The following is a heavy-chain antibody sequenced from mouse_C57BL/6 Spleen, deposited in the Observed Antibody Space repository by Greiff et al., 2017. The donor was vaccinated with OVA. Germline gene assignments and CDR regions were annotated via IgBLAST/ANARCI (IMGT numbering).Heavy chain of an antibody. Sequence: VQLQQSGPELVKPGASVKIPCKASGYTFTDYNMDWVKQSHGKSLEWIGDINPNNGGTIYNQKFKGKATLTVDKSSSTAYMELRSLTSEDTAVYYCARSPLYYYGSSSHFDYWGQGTTLTVSS. J-gene: IGHJ2*01. CDR2: INPNNGGT. D-gene: IGHD1-1*01. V-gene: IGHV1-18*01. CDR3: ARSPLYYYGSSSHFDY. CDR1: GYTFTDYN.